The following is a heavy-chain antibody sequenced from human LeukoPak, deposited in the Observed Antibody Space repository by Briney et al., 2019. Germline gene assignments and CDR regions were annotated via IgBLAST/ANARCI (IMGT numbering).Heavy chain of an antibody. CDR2: ISDSGNT. CDR1: GGSIRSSY. CDR3: VRDRELTY. Sequence: SETLSLTCTVSGGSIRSSYWSWIRQPPGKGLEWIGCISDSGNTNYIPSLKSRVSISVDSSKNQLSLRLSSVTAADTAVYFCVRDRELTYWGQGTLVTVSS. D-gene: IGHD3-10*01. V-gene: IGHV4-59*01. J-gene: IGHJ4*02.